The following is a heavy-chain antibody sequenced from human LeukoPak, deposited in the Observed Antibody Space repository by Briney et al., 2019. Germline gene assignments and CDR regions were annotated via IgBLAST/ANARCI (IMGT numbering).Heavy chain of an antibody. V-gene: IGHV3-49*03. J-gene: IGHJ4*02. CDR2: IRSKAYGGTT. CDR1: GFIFGDYA. D-gene: IGHD4-17*01. Sequence: GSLRLSCTGSGFIFGDYAMSWFRQAPGKGLEWVGFIRSKAYGGTTEYAASVKGRFTISRDDSKSIAYLQMNSLKTEDTAVYYCTMTTVTHDYWGQGTLVTVSS. CDR3: TMTTVTHDY.